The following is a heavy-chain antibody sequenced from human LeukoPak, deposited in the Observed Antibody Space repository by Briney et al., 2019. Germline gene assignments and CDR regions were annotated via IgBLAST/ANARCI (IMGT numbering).Heavy chain of an antibody. D-gene: IGHD3-9*01. Sequence: GGSLRLSCVGSGFTFGSYWMSWVRQAPGKGLEWVANIKHDGSDHYYADSVAGRFTISRDNAKNSLYLGMSSLRAEDAAVYFCVRHPGSYNVLTGYSYYFDYWGQGTLVTVSS. CDR1: GFTFGSYW. V-gene: IGHV3-7*01. J-gene: IGHJ4*02. CDR2: IKHDGSDH. CDR3: VRHPGSYNVLTGYSYYFDY.